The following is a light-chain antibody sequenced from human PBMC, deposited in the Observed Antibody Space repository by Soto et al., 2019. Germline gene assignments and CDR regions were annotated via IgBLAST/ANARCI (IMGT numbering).Light chain of an antibody. CDR3: QQYYSTPRT. CDR2: WAS. CDR1: QSVLYSSNNKNY. Sequence: IVMTQSPDSLAVSLGERATINCKSSQSVLYSSNNKNYLAWYQQKIGQPPKLLIYWASTRESGVPDRFSGSGSGTDFTLTISSLQAEDVAVYYCQQYYSTPRTFGQGTKVDIK. V-gene: IGKV4-1*01. J-gene: IGKJ1*01.